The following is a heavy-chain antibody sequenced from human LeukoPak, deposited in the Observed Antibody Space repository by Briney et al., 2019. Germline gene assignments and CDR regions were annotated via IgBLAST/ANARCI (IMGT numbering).Heavy chain of an antibody. D-gene: IGHD3-3*01. CDR3: ATDFGVVIMW. CDR2: INQDGSVK. V-gene: IGHV3-7*01. CDR1: GFTFHNYW. Sequence: GGSLRLSCAASGFTFHNYWMSWVRQAPGKGLEWVANINQDGSVKYYVDSVKGRFTISRDNADNSLYLQMNSLRAEDTAVYYCATDFGVVIMWWGQGTLVTVSS. J-gene: IGHJ4*02.